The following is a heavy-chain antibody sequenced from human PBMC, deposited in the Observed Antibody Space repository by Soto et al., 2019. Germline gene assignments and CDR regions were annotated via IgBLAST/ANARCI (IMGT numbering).Heavy chain of an antibody. Sequence: ASVKVSCKASGYTFTSYGISWVRQAPGQGLEWMGWISAYNGNTNYAQKLQGRVTMTTDTSTSTAYMELRSLRSDDTAVYYCARDRRRITIFGVPRGLLFDPWGQGTLVTVSS. J-gene: IGHJ5*02. CDR3: ARDRRRITIFGVPRGLLFDP. CDR2: ISAYNGNT. D-gene: IGHD3-3*01. V-gene: IGHV1-18*01. CDR1: GYTFTSYG.